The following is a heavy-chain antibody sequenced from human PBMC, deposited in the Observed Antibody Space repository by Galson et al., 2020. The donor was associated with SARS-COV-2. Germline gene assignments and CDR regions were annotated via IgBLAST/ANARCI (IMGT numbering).Heavy chain of an antibody. V-gene: IGHV3-23*01. Sequence: GESLKISCAASGFTFSSYAMSWVRQAPGKGLEWVSAISGSGGSTYYADSVKGRFTISRDNSKNTLYLQMNSLRAEDTAVYYCASSITIFGVAYYYGMYVWGQGTTVTVSS. J-gene: IGHJ6*02. CDR1: GFTFSSYA. CDR3: ASSITIFGVAYYYGMYV. CDR2: ISGSGGST. D-gene: IGHD3-3*01.